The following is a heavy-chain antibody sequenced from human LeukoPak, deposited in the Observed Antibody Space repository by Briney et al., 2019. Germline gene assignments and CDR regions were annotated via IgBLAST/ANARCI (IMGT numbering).Heavy chain of an antibody. Sequence: GGSLRLSCGASGFTLSSYWMHWVRQAPGKGLVWISRINSDGSTTSYAGSVKGRFTISRDNAKNTLYLQMNSLRAEDTAVYYCARGNYYGQDYWGQGTLVTVSS. V-gene: IGHV3-74*01. CDR1: GFTLSSYW. CDR2: INSDGSTT. CDR3: ARGNYYGQDY. D-gene: IGHD3-10*01. J-gene: IGHJ4*02.